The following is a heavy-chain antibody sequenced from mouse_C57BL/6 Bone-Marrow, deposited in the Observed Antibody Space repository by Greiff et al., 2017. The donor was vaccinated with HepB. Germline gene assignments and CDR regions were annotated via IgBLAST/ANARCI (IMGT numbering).Heavy chain of an antibody. Sequence: EVNVVESGGGLVQPGGSMKLSCAASGFTLSDAWMDWVRQSPEKGLEWVAEIRNKANNHATYYAESVKGRFTISRDDSKSSVYLQMNSLRAEDTGIYYCRPVYYGNFYFDYWGQGTTLTVSS. D-gene: IGHD2-1*01. J-gene: IGHJ2*01. V-gene: IGHV6-6*01. CDR2: IRNKANNHAT. CDR3: RPVYYGNFYFDY. CDR1: GFTLSDAW.